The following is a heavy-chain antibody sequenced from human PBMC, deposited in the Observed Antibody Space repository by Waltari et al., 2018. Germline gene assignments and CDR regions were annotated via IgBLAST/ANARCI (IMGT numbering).Heavy chain of an antibody. J-gene: IGHJ4*02. D-gene: IGHD5-12*01. Sequence: QVQLQESGPGLVKSSETLSLTCGVSGYSISSGYYWGWIRQPPGKGLEWIGSLYHSGSTYYNPPLKRRLTISGDTSKNQFSLKLSSVTAADTAVYYCARHGGYSGYDLLDYWGQGTLVTVSS. CDR2: LYHSGST. CDR3: ARHGGYSGYDLLDY. CDR1: GYSISSGYY. V-gene: IGHV4-38-2*01.